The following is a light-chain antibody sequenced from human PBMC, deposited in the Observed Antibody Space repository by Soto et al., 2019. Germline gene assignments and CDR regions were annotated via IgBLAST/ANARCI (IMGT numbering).Light chain of an antibody. Sequence: DIVMTQSPLSLPVTPGEPASISCRSSQSLLHSNGYNYLDWYLQKPGQSPQLLIYLGSDRASGVPDRFSGSGSGTDFTLKISRVEAEDVGVYYCMQALQTPWKFVQGPKVEIE. CDR3: MQALQTPWK. V-gene: IGKV2-28*01. CDR1: QSLLHSNGYNY. J-gene: IGKJ1*01. CDR2: LGS.